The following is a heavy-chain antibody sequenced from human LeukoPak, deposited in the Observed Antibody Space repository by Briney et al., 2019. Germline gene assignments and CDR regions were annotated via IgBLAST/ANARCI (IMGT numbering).Heavy chain of an antibody. J-gene: IGHJ3*02. CDR2: INPKSCGT. CDR3: ARDVLFGGYTFDI. CDR1: GYTFTGYY. D-gene: IGHD3-10*01. V-gene: IGHV1-2*02. Sequence: ASVKVSCRASGYTFTGYYMHWVRQAPGQGLEWMGWINPKSCGTKYAQMFQGRVTMTRDTSISTAYMELSRLRSDDTAVYYCARDVLFGGYTFDIWGQGTMVTVSS.